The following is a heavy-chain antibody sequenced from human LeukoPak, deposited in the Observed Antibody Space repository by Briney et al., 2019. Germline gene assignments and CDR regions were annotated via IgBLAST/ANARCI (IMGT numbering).Heavy chain of an antibody. J-gene: IGHJ4*02. CDR2: IYYSGST. CDR3: ARGAAAADY. D-gene: IGHD6-13*01. Sequence: SETLSLTCTVSGGSISSGDYYWSWIRQPPGKGLEWIGYIYYSGSTNYNPSLKSRVTISVDTSKKQLSLKLSSVTAADTAVYYCARGAAAADYWGQGILVTVSS. V-gene: IGHV4-61*08. CDR1: GGSISSGDYY.